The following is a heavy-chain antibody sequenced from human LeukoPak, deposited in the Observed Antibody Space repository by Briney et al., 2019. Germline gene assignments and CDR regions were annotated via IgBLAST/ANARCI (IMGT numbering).Heavy chain of an antibody. CDR3: ARDRYDSSGYLPFDY. CDR1: GGSISSYY. Sequence: PETLSLTCTVSGGSISSYYWSWIRQPPGKGLEWIGYIYYSGSTNYNPSLKSRVTIPVDTSKNQFSLKLSSVTAADTAVYYCARDRYDSSGYLPFDYWGQGTLVTVSS. CDR2: IYYSGST. J-gene: IGHJ4*02. D-gene: IGHD3-22*01. V-gene: IGHV4-59*01.